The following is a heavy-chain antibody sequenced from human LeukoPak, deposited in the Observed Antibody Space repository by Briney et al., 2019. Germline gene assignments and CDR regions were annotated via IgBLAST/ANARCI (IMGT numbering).Heavy chain of an antibody. J-gene: IGHJ4*02. Sequence: SVKVSCKASGGTFSSYAISWVRQAPGQGLEWMGGIIPIFGTANYAQKFQGRVTITADESTSTAYMELSSLRSEDTAVYYCAAVGLGYCSSTSCWGVFDYWGQGTLVTVSS. V-gene: IGHV1-69*01. D-gene: IGHD2-2*01. CDR1: GGTFSSYA. CDR2: IIPIFGTA. CDR3: AAVGLGYCSSTSCWGVFDY.